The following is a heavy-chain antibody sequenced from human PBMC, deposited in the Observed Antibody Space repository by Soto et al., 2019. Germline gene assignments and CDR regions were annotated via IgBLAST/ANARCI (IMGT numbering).Heavy chain of an antibody. J-gene: IGHJ4*02. V-gene: IGHV3-48*01. Sequence: GGSLRLSCSASGFTFISHSMNWVRQAPGKGLEWISYISRSATIYYADSVKGRFTISRDNAKNSLYLQMNSLRVEDTAVYYCASSDVSVFDYWGQGTLVTVSS. CDR2: ISRSATI. CDR3: ASSDVSVFDY. CDR1: GFTFISHS. D-gene: IGHD3-10*01.